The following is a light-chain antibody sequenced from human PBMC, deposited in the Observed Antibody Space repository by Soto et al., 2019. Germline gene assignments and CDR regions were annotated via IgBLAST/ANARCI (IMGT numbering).Light chain of an antibody. CDR3: QQYGSSPLT. CDR1: QSVSST. J-gene: IGKJ4*01. Sequence: EIVMTQSPATLSVSPGERATLSCRASQSVSSTVAWYQQKPGQAPRLRIYGASTGATGIPARFSGSGSGTDFTLTSSRLEPEDFAVYYCQQYGSSPLTFGGGTKVDIK. V-gene: IGKV3-15*01. CDR2: GAS.